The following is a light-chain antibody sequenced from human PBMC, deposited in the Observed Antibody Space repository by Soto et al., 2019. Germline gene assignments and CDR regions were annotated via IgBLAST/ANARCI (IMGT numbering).Light chain of an antibody. V-gene: IGKV3-20*01. J-gene: IGKJ2*01. Sequence: EIVLTQSPGTLSLSPGQRATLSCRSSESISRDYLAWYQQRLGKAPRLLIYGASCGATGIPDRFSGSWFWTDFTLTISRLEPEDFAICYCQQYGGVPYTFGQGNKLEIK. CDR1: ESISRDY. CDR3: QQYGGVPYT. CDR2: GAS.